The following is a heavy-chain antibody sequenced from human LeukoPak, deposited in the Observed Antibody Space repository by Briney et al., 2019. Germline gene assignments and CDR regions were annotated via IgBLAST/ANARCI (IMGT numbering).Heavy chain of an antibody. CDR2: IYTSGST. CDR1: GGSISSYY. Sequence: SETLSLTCTVSGGSISSYYWSWIRQPAGKGLEWIGRIYTSGSTNYNPSLESRVTMSVDTSKNQFSLKLSSVTAADTAVYYCARDRSYGPPIDAFDIWGQGTMVTVSS. CDR3: ARDRSYGPPIDAFDI. J-gene: IGHJ3*02. V-gene: IGHV4-4*07. D-gene: IGHD5-18*01.